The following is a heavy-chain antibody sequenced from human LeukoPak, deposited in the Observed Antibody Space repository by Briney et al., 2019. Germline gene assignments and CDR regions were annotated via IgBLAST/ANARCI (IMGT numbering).Heavy chain of an antibody. CDR3: ARGSGSYLEGFDP. J-gene: IGHJ5*02. D-gene: IGHD1-26*01. Sequence: ASVKVSCKASGYTFTGYYMHWVRQAPGQGLEWMGWINPNSGGTNYAQKFQGRVTTTRDTSISTAYMELSRLRSDDTAVYYCARGSGSYLEGFDPWGQGTLVTVSS. CDR1: GYTFTGYY. CDR2: INPNSGGT. V-gene: IGHV1-2*02.